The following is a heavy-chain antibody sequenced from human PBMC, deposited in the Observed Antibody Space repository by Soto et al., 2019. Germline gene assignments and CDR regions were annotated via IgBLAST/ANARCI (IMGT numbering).Heavy chain of an antibody. Sequence: SETLSLTCTVSGGSISSYYWSWIRQPPGKGLEWIGYIYYSGSTNYNPSLKSRVTISVDTSKNQFSLKLSSVTAADTAVYYCARERLLHENWFDPWGQGTLVTVSS. J-gene: IGHJ5*02. CDR3: ARERLLHENWFDP. CDR2: IYYSGST. D-gene: IGHD2-15*01. CDR1: GGSISSYY. V-gene: IGHV4-59*01.